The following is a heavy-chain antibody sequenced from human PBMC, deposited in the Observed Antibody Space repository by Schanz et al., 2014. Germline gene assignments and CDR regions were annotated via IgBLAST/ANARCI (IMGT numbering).Heavy chain of an antibody. CDR2: ISGSSIHK. J-gene: IGHJ6*03. Sequence: VQLLESGGGLVQPRGSLRLSCAASGFTFSDYYMAWIRQAPGKGLEWVSHISGSSIHKNYADSVKGRFSISRDNNWNTLSLQKNTLRSDNTAINHCARENSSGSCPAVTYYIEVWGKGTTVTVSS. CDR1: GFTFSDYY. V-gene: IGHV3-11*06. D-gene: IGHD6-25*01. CDR3: ARENSSGSCPAVTYYIEV.